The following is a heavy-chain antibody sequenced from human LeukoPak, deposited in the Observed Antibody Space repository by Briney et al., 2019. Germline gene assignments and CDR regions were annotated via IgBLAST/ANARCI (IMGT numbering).Heavy chain of an antibody. J-gene: IGHJ4*02. D-gene: IGHD6-13*01. CDR3: AKRGSNTWSDFDY. CDR2: IYYSGIT. V-gene: IGHV4-59*08. CDR1: GGSISTYY. Sequence: SETLSLTCTVSGGSISTYYWSWIRQPPGKGLEWIGYIYYSGITNYNPSFKSRATISVDTSKNQFSLKLNSVTAADTAVYYCAKRGSNTWSDFDYWGQGTLVTVSS.